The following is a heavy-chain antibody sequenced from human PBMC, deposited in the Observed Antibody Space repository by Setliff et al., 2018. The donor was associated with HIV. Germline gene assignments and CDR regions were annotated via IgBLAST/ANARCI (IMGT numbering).Heavy chain of an antibody. D-gene: IGHD1-26*01. CDR2: KMTIFSTT. J-gene: IGHJ3*01. CDR1: AGSFSIFA. Sequence: ASVKVSCKSSAGSFSIFAINWVRQAPGQGLEWMGGKMTIFSTTNYARKFQGRVTITTDESTGTAYMELSNLRSEDTAVYYCATEGAGGSYQRASALDVWGQGTMVTVSS. CDR3: ATEGAGGSYQRASALDV. V-gene: IGHV1-69*05.